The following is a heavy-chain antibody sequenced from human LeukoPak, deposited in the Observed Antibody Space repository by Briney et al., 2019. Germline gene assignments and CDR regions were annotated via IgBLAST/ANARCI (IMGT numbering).Heavy chain of an antibody. D-gene: IGHD5-24*01. J-gene: IGHJ4*02. Sequence: SETLSLTCTVSGGSISGYYWSWIPQPAGKGLEWIGRIYTSGSTNYNPSLKSRVTMSVDTSKNQFSLKLSSVTAADTAVYYCASTTRRDGYNPLGDYWGQGTLVTVSS. V-gene: IGHV4-4*07. CDR3: ASTTRRDGYNPLGDY. CDR1: GGSISGYY. CDR2: IYTSGST.